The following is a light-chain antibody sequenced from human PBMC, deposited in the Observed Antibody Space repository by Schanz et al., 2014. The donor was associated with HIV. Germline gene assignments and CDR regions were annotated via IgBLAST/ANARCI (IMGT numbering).Light chain of an antibody. Sequence: AIQLTQTPPSLSASVGDRVIITCRASQGVGSALAWYQQRPGKAPKLLIYKASSLESGVPSRFSGSGSGTEFTLTISSLQPDDFATYYCQQYNSYRRTFGQGTKVEIK. CDR2: KAS. CDR1: QGVGSA. CDR3: QQYNSYRRT. V-gene: IGKV1-13*02. J-gene: IGKJ1*01.